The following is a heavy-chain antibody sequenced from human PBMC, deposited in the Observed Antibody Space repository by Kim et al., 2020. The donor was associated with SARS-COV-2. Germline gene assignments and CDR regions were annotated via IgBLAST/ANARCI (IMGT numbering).Heavy chain of an antibody. CDR2: INPNSGGT. V-gene: IGHV1-2*02. CDR3: ARDPSGTYYPDYYFDC. Sequence: ASVKVSCKASGYAFTGYYLHWVRQAPGQGLEWMGWINPNSGGTNYAQNFQGRVTMTRDTSISTAYMELTRLRFDDTAVYYCARDPSGTYYPDYYFDCWGQVSLVTVSS. CDR1: GYAFTGYY. J-gene: IGHJ4*02. D-gene: IGHD1-26*01.